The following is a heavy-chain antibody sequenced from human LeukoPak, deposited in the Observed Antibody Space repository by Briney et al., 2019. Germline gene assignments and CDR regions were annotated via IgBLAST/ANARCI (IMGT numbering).Heavy chain of an antibody. J-gene: IGHJ4*02. CDR3: ARDGDGSGYFDY. D-gene: IGHD3-3*01. CDR2: IYYSGST. CDR1: GGSISSGGYY. V-gene: IGHV4-31*03. Sequence: SQTLSLTCTVSGGSISSGGYYWSWIRQHPGKGLEWIGYIYYSGSTYYNPSLKSRVTISVDTSKNQFSLKLSSVTAADTAVYYCARDGDGSGYFDYWGQGTLVTVSS.